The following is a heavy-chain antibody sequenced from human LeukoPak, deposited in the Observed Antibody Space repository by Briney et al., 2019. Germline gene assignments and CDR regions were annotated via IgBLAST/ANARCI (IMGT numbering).Heavy chain of an antibody. Sequence: NPSETLSLTCTVPGGSISSYYWSWIRQPPGKGLEWIGYIYYSGSTNYNPSLKSRVTIAVDTSKNQFSLKLNSVTAADTAVYYCARDLGDGYNSGDAFDIWGQGTMVTVSS. V-gene: IGHV4-59*01. D-gene: IGHD5-24*01. CDR3: ARDLGDGYNSGDAFDI. CDR1: GGSISSYY. CDR2: IYYSGST. J-gene: IGHJ3*02.